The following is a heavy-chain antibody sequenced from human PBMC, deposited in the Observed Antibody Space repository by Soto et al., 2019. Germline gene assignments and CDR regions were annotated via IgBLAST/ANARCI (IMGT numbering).Heavy chain of an antibody. J-gene: IGHJ2*01. V-gene: IGHV3-53*01. CDR1: GFTVSSNY. D-gene: IGHD5-12*01. CDR3: ARAIIEMATIGWYFDL. Sequence: GGSLRLSCAAPGFTVSSNYMSWVRQAPGKGLEWVSVIYSGGSTYYADSVKGRFTISRDNSKNTLYLQMNSLRAEDTAVYYCARAIIEMATIGWYFDLWGRGTLVTVSS. CDR2: IYSGGST.